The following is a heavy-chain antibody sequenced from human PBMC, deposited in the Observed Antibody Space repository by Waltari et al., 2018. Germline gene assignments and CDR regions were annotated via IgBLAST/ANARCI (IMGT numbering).Heavy chain of an antibody. CDR2: IYYSGST. Sequence: QLQLQESGPGLVKPSETLSLTCTVSGGSISSSSYYWGWIRQPPGKGLEWIGSIYYSGSTYYADSVKGRFTISRDNSKNSLYLQMNSLRAEDTALYYCAVGGSLDYWGQGTLVTVSS. J-gene: IGHJ4*02. CDR3: AVGGSLDY. V-gene: IGHV4-39*02. D-gene: IGHD3-10*01. CDR1: GGSISSSSYY.